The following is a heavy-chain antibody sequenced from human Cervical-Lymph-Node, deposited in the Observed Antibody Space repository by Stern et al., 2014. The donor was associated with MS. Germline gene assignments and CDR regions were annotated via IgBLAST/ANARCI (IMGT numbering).Heavy chain of an antibody. CDR2: IYYSGST. Sequence: QVQLVQSGPGLVKPSQTLSLICAVSGGSMASSTGGYFWSWIRPPPGKGLEWIGLIYYSGSTYYNPSLKRRTTISVDTSKNQVSLRLTSMTAADTAVYYCARVAYCGGDCSAFDSWGQGTLVTVSS. CDR3: ARVAYCGGDCSAFDS. D-gene: IGHD2-21*02. V-gene: IGHV4-31*11. J-gene: IGHJ4*02. CDR1: GGSMASSTGGYF.